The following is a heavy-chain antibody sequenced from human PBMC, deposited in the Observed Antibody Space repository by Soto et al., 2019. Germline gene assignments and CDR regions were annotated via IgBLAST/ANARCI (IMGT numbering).Heavy chain of an antibody. CDR2: IIPIFGTA. D-gene: IGHD4-17*01. V-gene: IGHV1-69*13. CDR1: GGTFSSYA. CDR3: ARDYGGNSGPFDY. J-gene: IGHJ4*02. Sequence: ASVKVSCKASGGTFSSYAISWVRQAPGQGLEWMGGIIPIFGTASYAQKFQGRVTITADESTSTAYMELSSLRSEDTAVYYCARDYGGNSGPFDYWGQGTLVTVSS.